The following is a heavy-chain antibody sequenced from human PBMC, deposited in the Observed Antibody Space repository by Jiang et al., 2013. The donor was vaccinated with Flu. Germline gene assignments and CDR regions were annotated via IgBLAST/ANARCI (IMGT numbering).Heavy chain of an antibody. CDR1: GFTSVAML. D-gene: IGHD3-3*01. CDR2: ISYDGSNK. V-gene: IGHV3-30-3*01. CDR3: ARDPVRLYDFWSGYSYFDY. J-gene: IGHJ4*02. Sequence: SLRLSCAASGFTSVAMLCTGSARLQARGWEWVAVISYDGSNKYYADSVKGRFTISRDNSKNTLYLQMNSLRAEDTAVYYCARDPVRLYDFWSGYSYFDYWGQGTLVTVSS.